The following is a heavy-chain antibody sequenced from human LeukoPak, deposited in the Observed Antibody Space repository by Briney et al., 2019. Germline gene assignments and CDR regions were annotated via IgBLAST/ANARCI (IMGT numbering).Heavy chain of an antibody. Sequence: SQTLSLTCAISGDSVSSNSAAWNWIRQSPSRGLEWLGRTYYRSKWYNDYAVSVKSRITINPDTSKNQFSLQLNSVTPEDTAVYYCARDESYCSGGTRHTDFDYWGQGTLVTVSS. J-gene: IGHJ4*02. CDR2: TYYRSKWYN. CDR3: ARDESYCSGGTRHTDFDY. CDR1: GDSVSSNSAA. V-gene: IGHV6-1*01. D-gene: IGHD2-15*01.